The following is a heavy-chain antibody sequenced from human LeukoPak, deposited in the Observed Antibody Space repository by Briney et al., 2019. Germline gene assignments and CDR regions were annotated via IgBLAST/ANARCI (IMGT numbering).Heavy chain of an antibody. CDR1: GFTFSRYA. Sequence: GGSLRLSCVASGFTFSRYAIHWVRQAPGKGLEWVAVLSCDGSKTSYADSVKGRFTISRDNSKNTLFLQMNSLRPEDTAIYYCAKDRNNWYYFDFWGQGTLVTVSS. CDR2: LSCDGSKT. J-gene: IGHJ4*02. CDR3: AKDRNNWYYFDF. D-gene: IGHD1-1*01. V-gene: IGHV3-30*18.